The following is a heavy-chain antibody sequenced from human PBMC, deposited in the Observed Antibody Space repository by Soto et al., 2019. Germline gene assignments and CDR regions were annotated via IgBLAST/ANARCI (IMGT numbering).Heavy chain of an antibody. CDR3: ARDPRVDCSSTSCLGFYYYYYYYMDV. CDR2: ISSSSSYI. J-gene: IGHJ6*03. V-gene: IGHV3-21*01. Sequence: GGSLRLSCAASGFTFSSYSMNWVRQAPGKGLEWVSSISSSSSYIYYADSVKGRFTISRDNAKNSLYLQMNSLRAEDTAVYYCARDPRVDCSSTSCLGFYYYYYYYMDVWGKGTTVTVSS. D-gene: IGHD2-2*01. CDR1: GFTFSSYS.